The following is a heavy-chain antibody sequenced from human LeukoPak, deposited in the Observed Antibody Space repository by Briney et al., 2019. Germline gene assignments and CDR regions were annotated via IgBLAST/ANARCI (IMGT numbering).Heavy chain of an antibody. CDR1: GGSISSYY. Sequence: SETLSLTCTVSGGSISSYYWSWIRQPPGEGLEWIGYIYYSGSTNYNPSLKSRVTISVDTSKNQFSLKLSSVTAADTAVYYCAGGSYNPYYFDYWGQGTLVTVSS. J-gene: IGHJ4*02. CDR3: AGGSYNPYYFDY. CDR2: IYYSGST. D-gene: IGHD1-26*01. V-gene: IGHV4-59*08.